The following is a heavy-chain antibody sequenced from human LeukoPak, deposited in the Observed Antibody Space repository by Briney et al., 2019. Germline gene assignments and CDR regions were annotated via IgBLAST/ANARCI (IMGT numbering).Heavy chain of an antibody. CDR2: SSGSGTRT. V-gene: IGHV3-23*01. D-gene: IGHD3-16*01. CDR3: AREPTAAGYVDY. Sequence: QPGRSLRLSCAASGFTFSTYAMSWVRQAPGIGLEWVSASSGSGTRTYYADSVKGRFTVSRDNSKNTLYLQMNSLRAEDTAIYYCAREPTAAGYVDYWGQGTLATVSS. CDR1: GFTFSTYA. J-gene: IGHJ4*02.